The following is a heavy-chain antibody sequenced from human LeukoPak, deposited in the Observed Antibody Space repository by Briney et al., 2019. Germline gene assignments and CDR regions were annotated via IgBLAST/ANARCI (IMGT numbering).Heavy chain of an antibody. Sequence: GAAGKVSCKASGYRFTDHYIYWGRQAPGQGLEWMGWISPNTGGTHYAQNFQGRVSMTRDTSISTAYMELGSLTSDDTAVHYCAKGHYGMDVWGQGTTVTVSS. CDR3: AKGHYGMDV. J-gene: IGHJ6*02. CDR2: ISPNTGGT. CDR1: GYRFTDHY. V-gene: IGHV1-2*02.